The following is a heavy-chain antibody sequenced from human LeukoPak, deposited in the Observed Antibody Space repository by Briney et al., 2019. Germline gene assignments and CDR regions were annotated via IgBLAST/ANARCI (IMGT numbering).Heavy chain of an antibody. J-gene: IGHJ4*02. D-gene: IGHD2-2*01. V-gene: IGHV4-34*01. CDR3: ARGGGRYCSSTSCSTPDY. CDR2: INHSGST. CDR1: GGSFSGYY. Sequence: SETLSLTCAVYGGSFSGYYRSWIRQPPGKGLEWIGEINHSGSTNYNPSLKSRVTISVDTSKNQFSLKLSSVTAADTAVYYCARGGGRYCSSTSCSTPDYWGQGTLVTVSS.